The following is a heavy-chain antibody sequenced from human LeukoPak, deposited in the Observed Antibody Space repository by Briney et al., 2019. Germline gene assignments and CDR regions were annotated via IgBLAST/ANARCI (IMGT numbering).Heavy chain of an antibody. CDR2: IIPIFGTA. V-gene: IGHV1-69*05. CDR1: GGTFSSYA. D-gene: IGHD3-22*01. Sequence: SVKVSCKASGGTFSSYAISWVRQAPGQGLEWMGGIIPIFGTANYAQKFQGRVTITTDESTSTAYMELSSLRSEDTAVYYCARRYYDSSGYYSDAFDIWGQGTMVTVSS. J-gene: IGHJ3*02. CDR3: ARRYYDSSGYYSDAFDI.